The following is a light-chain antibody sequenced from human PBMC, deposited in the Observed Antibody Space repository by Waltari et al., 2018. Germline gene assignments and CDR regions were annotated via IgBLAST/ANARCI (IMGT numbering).Light chain of an antibody. CDR1: SGHSTYA. Sequence: QLVLTQSPSASASLGASVKLTCTLSSGHSTYAIAWHQQQPEKGPRYLMKLNSDGSHSKGDGIPDRFSGSSSGTERYLTSSSLQSDDEADYYCQTWVTGIRVVFGGGTKLTVL. V-gene: IGLV4-69*01. CDR2: LNSDGSH. J-gene: IGLJ2*01. CDR3: QTWVTGIRVV.